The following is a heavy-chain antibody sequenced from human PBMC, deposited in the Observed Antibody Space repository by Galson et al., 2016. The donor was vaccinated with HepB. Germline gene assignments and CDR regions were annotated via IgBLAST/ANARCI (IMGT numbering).Heavy chain of an antibody. J-gene: IGHJ5*02. CDR2: INSDGSST. Sequence: SLRLSCAASGFTFSSYWMHWVRPAPGKGLVWVSRINSDGSSTSYADSVKGRFTISRDNSKNTLYLQMNSLRAEDTAVYYCAKRYCSGGSCYHVDHWGQGTLVTVSS. D-gene: IGHD2-15*01. CDR1: GFTFSSYW. V-gene: IGHV3-74*01. CDR3: AKRYCSGGSCYHVDH.